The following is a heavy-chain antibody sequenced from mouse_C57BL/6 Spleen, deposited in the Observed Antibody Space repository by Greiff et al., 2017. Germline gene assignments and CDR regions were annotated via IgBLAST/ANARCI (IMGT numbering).Heavy chain of an antibody. D-gene: IGHD1-1*01. V-gene: IGHV3-6*01. J-gene: IGHJ2*01. CDR3: AREENYYGGDFDY. CDR2: ISYDGSN. CDR1: GYSITSGYY. Sequence: VQLQQSGPGLVKPSQSLSLTCSVTGYSITSGYYWNWIRQFPGNKLEWMGYISYDGSNNYNPSLKNRISITRDTSKNQFFLKLNSVTTEDTATYYCAREENYYGGDFDYWGQGTTLTVSS.